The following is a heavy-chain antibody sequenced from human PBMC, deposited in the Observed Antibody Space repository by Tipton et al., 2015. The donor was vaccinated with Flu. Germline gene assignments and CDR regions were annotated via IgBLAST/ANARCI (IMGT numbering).Heavy chain of an antibody. D-gene: IGHD1-26*01. J-gene: IGHJ4*02. CDR3: ARGYKVGATPLATPLFDY. V-gene: IGHV3-33*08. Sequence: SLRLSCAASGFTFSSYGMHWVRQAPGKGLEWVAVIWYDGSNKYYADSVKGRFTISRDNSKNTLYLQMNSLRAEDTAVYYCARGYKVGATPLATPLFDYWGQGTLVTVSS. CDR1: GFTFSSYG. CDR2: IWYDGSNK.